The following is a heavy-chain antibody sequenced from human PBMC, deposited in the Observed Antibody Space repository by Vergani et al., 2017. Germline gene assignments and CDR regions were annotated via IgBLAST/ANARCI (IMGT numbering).Heavy chain of an antibody. D-gene: IGHD6-13*01. CDR1: GYTFTGYY. J-gene: IGHJ6*02. V-gene: IGHV1-2*02. Sequence: QVQLVQSGAEVKKPGASVKVSCKASGYTFTGYYMHWVRQPPGQGLEWMGWINPNSGGTNYAQKFQGRVTMTRDTSISTAYMELSRLRSDDTAVYYCARDIETVGTYYYYYGMDVWGQGTTVTVSS. CDR3: ARDIETVGTYYYYYGMDV. CDR2: INPNSGGT.